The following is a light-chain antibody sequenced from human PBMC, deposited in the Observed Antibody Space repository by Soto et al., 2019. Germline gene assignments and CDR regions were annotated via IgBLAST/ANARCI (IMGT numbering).Light chain of an antibody. CDR2: QAS. V-gene: IGKV1-5*03. CDR3: QQYNSFSGYT. CDR1: QSVSSW. J-gene: IGKJ2*01. Sequence: IQMTQSPSTLSASVGDRVTITCRASQSVSSWLAWYQQKPGKAPKLLIYQASILKSGVPSRFSGSGSETEFTLTISSLQPDDSATYYCQQYNSFSGYTFGQGTNLEIK.